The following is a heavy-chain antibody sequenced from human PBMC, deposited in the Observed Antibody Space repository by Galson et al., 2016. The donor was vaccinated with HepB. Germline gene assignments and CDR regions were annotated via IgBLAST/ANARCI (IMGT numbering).Heavy chain of an antibody. CDR2: ISSSSSYI. V-gene: IGHV3-21*01. CDR3: ARGAYGDYLPPSELDF. J-gene: IGHJ4*02. Sequence: SLRLSCAASGFTFSSYSMNWVRQAPGKGLEWVSSISSSSSYIYYADSVKGRFTISRDNAKNSLYLQMHSLRAEDTAVYYCARGAYGDYLPPSELDFWGQGTLVTVSS. CDR1: GFTFSSYS. D-gene: IGHD4-17*01.